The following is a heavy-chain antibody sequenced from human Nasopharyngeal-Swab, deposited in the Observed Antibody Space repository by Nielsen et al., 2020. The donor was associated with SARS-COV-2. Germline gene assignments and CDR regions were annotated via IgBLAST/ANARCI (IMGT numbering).Heavy chain of an antibody. J-gene: IGHJ3*02. CDR2: INPNSGGT. CDR3: ARDPIAGAGHDAFDI. CDR1: GYTFTGYY. Sequence: ASVKVSCKASGYTFTGYYMHWVRQAPGQGLEWMGWINPNSGGTNYAQKFQGWVTMTRDTSISTAYMELSRLRSDDTAVYYCARDPIAGAGHDAFDIWGQGTMVTVSS. D-gene: IGHD6-19*01. V-gene: IGHV1-2*04.